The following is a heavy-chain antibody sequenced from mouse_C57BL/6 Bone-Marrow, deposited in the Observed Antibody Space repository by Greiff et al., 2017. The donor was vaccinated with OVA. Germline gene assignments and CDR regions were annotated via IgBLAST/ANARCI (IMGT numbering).Heavy chain of an antibody. CDR1: GYTFTDYE. V-gene: IGHV1-15*01. Sequence: QVQLQQSGAELVRPGASVTLSCTASGYTFTDYEMHWVKQTPVHGLEWIGAIDPETGGTAYNQKFQGKAILTADKSSITAYMELRSLTSEDSADYYGTRSYSNYGDLDYWGQGTTLTVSS. J-gene: IGHJ2*01. D-gene: IGHD2-5*01. CDR2: IDPETGGT. CDR3: TRSYSNYGDLDY.